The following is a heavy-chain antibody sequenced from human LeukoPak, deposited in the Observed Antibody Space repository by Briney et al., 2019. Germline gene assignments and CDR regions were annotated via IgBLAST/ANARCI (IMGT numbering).Heavy chain of an antibody. Sequence: SETLSLTCTVSGGSISSSSYYWGWIRQPPGKGLEWIGSIYYSRSTYYNPSLKSRVTISVDTSKNQFSLKLSSVTAADTAVYYCARRGNLGQGTLVTVSS. CDR2: IYYSRST. D-gene: IGHD3-16*01. V-gene: IGHV4-39*01. J-gene: IGHJ4*02. CDR3: ARRGN. CDR1: GGSISSSSYY.